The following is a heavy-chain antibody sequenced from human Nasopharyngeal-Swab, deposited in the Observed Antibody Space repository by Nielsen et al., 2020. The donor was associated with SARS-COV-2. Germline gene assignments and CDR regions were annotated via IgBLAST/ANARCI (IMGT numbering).Heavy chain of an antibody. CDR3: ARGYYYDSATPNWFDP. Sequence: SETLSLTCTVSGGSFTNGDYYWTWLRQSPGKGLEWIGYIRYSGDTLYNPSLKSRLTTSVDTSKKQFSLKLNSVTAADTAVYFCARGYYYDSATPNWFDPWGQGTLVTVSS. D-gene: IGHD3-22*01. CDR2: IRYSGDT. J-gene: IGHJ5*02. V-gene: IGHV4-30-4*01. CDR1: GGSFTNGDYY.